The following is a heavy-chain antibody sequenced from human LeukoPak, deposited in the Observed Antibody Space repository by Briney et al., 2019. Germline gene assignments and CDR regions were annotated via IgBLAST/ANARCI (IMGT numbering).Heavy chain of an antibody. CDR3: ARGPSNHYDILTGYYSYYYYYGMDV. Sequence: GASVKVSCKASGYTFTSYDINWVRQATGQGLEWMGWMNPNSGNTGYAQKFQGRVTVTRNTSISTAYMELSSLRSEDTAVYYCARGPSNHYDILTGYYSYYYYYGMDVWGQGTTVTVSS. CDR1: GYTFTSYD. D-gene: IGHD3-9*01. V-gene: IGHV1-8*01. CDR2: MNPNSGNT. J-gene: IGHJ6*02.